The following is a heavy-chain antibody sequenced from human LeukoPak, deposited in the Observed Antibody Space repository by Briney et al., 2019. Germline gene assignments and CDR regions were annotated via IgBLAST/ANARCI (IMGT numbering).Heavy chain of an antibody. CDR3: ASYYDSSGAPFDY. J-gene: IGHJ4*02. CDR2: IIPIFGTA. V-gene: IGHV1-69*01. D-gene: IGHD3-22*01. Sequence: SVKVPCKASGGTFSSYAISWVRQAPGQGLEWMGGIIPIFGTANYAQKFQGRVTITSDESTSTAYMELSSLRSEDTAVYYCASYYDSSGAPFDYWGQGTLVTVSS. CDR1: GGTFSSYA.